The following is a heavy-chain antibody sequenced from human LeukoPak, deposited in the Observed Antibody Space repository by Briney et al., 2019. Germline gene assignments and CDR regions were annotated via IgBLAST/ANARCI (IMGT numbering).Heavy chain of an antibody. CDR1: GGSMSSYY. CDR2: IYNNGRT. D-gene: IGHD6-19*01. J-gene: IGHJ2*01. Sequence: SETLSLTCTVSGGSMSSYYWTWIRQPPGKGLEWIGYIYNNGRTNYNPSLKSRVTISVDTSKNQFSLRLTSVTAAGTAVYYCARDPGSSGYWYFDLWGRGTLVTVSS. V-gene: IGHV4-59*01. CDR3: ARDPGSSGYWYFDL.